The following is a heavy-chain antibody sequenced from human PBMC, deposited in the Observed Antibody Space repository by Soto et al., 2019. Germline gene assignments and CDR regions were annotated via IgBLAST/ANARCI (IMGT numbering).Heavy chain of an antibody. CDR2: IYYSGST. J-gene: IGHJ5*02. V-gene: IGHV4-30-4*01. Sequence: PSEPLYLTCTVSGGSISSGDYYWSWIRQPPGKGLEWIGYIYYSGSTYYNPSLKSRVTISVDTSKNQFSLKLSSVTAADTAVYYCASTNYDILTGYYTFDPWGQGTLVTVSS. CDR3: ASTNYDILTGYYTFDP. D-gene: IGHD3-9*01. CDR1: GGSISSGDYY.